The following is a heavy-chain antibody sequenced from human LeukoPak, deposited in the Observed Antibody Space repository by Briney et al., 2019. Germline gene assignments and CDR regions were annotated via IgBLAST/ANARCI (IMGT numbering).Heavy chain of an antibody. V-gene: IGHV3-23*01. CDR1: GFTFSSCA. Sequence: GGSLRLSCAASGFTFSSCAMSWVRQAPGKGLEWVSGISGSGDNTYYADSVKGRFTISRDNSKNTLYLQMNSLRADDTAVYYCAKGGLVHRFDPWGQGTLVTVSS. J-gene: IGHJ5*02. CDR3: AKGGLVHRFDP. CDR2: ISGSGDNT.